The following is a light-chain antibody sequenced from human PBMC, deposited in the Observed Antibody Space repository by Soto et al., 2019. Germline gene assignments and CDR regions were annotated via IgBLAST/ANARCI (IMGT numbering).Light chain of an antibody. CDR3: SSLASGSTLI. V-gene: IGLV2-14*03. Sequence: QSVLTQPASVSGSPGQSITISCTGTSSDVGAYNHVSWYQQHPVKAPKVMIYDVTNRPSGFSNRFSGSRSGNTASLTISGLQAEDEADYYFSSLASGSTLIFGGGTKLTVL. CDR1: SSDVGAYNH. CDR2: DVT. J-gene: IGLJ2*01.